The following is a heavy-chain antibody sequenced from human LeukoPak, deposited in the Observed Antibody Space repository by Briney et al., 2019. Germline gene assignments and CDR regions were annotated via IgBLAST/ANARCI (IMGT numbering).Heavy chain of an antibody. CDR1: GFTFSSYW. V-gene: IGHV3-74*01. CDR3: ARANYYGSGRAAFDI. J-gene: IGHJ3*02. Sequence: GSLRLSCAASGFTFSSYWMHWVRQAPGKGLVWVSRINSDGSSTSYADSVKGRFTISRDNAKNTLYLQMNSLRAEDTAVYNCARANYYGSGRAAFDIWGQGTMVTVSS. CDR2: INSDGSST. D-gene: IGHD3-10*01.